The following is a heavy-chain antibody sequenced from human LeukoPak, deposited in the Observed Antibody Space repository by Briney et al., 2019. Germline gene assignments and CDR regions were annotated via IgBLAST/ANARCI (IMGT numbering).Heavy chain of an antibody. V-gene: IGHV3-23*01. D-gene: IGHD3-9*01. CDR3: AKDQQVLRYSDWSMGDYFDY. CDR1: GFTFSSYA. CDR2: ISGSGGST. J-gene: IGHJ4*02. Sequence: GGSLRLSCAASGFTFSSYAMSWVRQAPGKGLEWVSAISGSGGSTYYAYSVKGRFTISRDNSKNTLSLQMNGLRAEDMDVYYCAKDQQVLRYSDWSMGDYFDYWGQGTLVTVSS.